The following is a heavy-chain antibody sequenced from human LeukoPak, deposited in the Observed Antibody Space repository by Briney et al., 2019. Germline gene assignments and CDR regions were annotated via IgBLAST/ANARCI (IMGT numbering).Heavy chain of an antibody. Sequence: PGGSLRLSCAASGFTFSSYAMSWVRQAPGKGLEWVSSISESDGSTYYADSVKGRFTISRDNSKNTLYLQMNSLRAEDTAEYYCAKGEFGYSSMDVWGKGTTVTVSS. J-gene: IGHJ6*03. V-gene: IGHV3-23*01. CDR1: GFTFSSYA. CDR3: AKGEFGYSSMDV. D-gene: IGHD3-10*01. CDR2: ISESDGST.